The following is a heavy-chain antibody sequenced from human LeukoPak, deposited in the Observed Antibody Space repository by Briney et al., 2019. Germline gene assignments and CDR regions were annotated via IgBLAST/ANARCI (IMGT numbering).Heavy chain of an antibody. V-gene: IGHV3-13*01. CDR2: IGTAGEI. CDR1: GFTFRSYD. D-gene: IGHD6-19*01. J-gene: IGHJ5*02. CDR3: ARDNNAVAVASNWFDP. Sequence: PGGSLRLSCAASGFTFRSYDMHWVRQATGKGLEWVSGIGTAGEIYYPGSVKGRFTISRENAKNSLYLQMNSLRAEDTAVYYCARDNNAVAVASNWFDPWGQGTLVTVSS.